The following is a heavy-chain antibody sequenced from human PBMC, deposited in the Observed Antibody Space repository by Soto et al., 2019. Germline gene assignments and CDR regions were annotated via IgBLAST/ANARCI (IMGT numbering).Heavy chain of an antibody. D-gene: IGHD5-18*01. V-gene: IGHV1-69*13. CDR1: GGTFSSYA. CDR3: ARGELVRVDTAMSHYYYGMDV. J-gene: IGHJ6*02. CDR2: IIPIFGTA. Sequence: SVKVSCKASGGTFSSYAISWVRQAPGQGLEWMGGIIPIFGTANYAQKFQGRVTITADESTGTAYMELSSLRSEDTAVYYCARGELVRVDTAMSHYYYGMDVWGQGTTVTVSS.